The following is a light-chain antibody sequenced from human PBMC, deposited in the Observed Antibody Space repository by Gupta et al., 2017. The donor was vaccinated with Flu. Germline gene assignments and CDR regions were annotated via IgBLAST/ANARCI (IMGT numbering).Light chain of an antibody. CDR1: QSVSSN. Sequence: TLSVSPGERATLSCRASQSVSSNLAWYQQKPGQAPRLLIYGASTRATGIPARFSGSGSGTEFTLTISSLQSEDFAVYYCQQYNNWPPLYTFGQGTKLEIK. CDR2: GAS. CDR3: QQYNNWPPLYT. V-gene: IGKV3-15*01. J-gene: IGKJ2*01.